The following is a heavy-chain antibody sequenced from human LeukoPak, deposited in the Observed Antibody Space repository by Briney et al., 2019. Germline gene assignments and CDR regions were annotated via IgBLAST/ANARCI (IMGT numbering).Heavy chain of an antibody. Sequence: PSETLCLTCAGSGGSISSGGYSGSWIRQQPGKGLEWIGYIYHSGSTYYNPSLKSRVTISVDRSKNQFSLKLSSVTAADTAVYYCAREFVYGSGSYYDYWGQGTLVTVSS. CDR3: AREFVYGSGSYYDY. J-gene: IGHJ4*02. V-gene: IGHV4-30-2*01. CDR1: GGSISSGGYS. D-gene: IGHD3-10*01. CDR2: IYHSGST.